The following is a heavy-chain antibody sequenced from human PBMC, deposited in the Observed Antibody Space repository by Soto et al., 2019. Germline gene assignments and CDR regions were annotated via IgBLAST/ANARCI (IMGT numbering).Heavy chain of an antibody. D-gene: IGHD3-3*01. J-gene: IGHJ6*02. Sequence: EVQLVESGGGLVQPGGSLRLSCAASGFTFSSYEMNWVRQAPGKGLEWVSYISSSGSTIYYADSVKGRFTISRDNAKNSLYLQMNSLRAEDTAVYYCARANGRFLEWLLPQYYYGMDVWGQGTTVTVSS. CDR3: ARANGRFLEWLLPQYYYGMDV. CDR1: GFTFSSYE. V-gene: IGHV3-48*03. CDR2: ISSSGSTI.